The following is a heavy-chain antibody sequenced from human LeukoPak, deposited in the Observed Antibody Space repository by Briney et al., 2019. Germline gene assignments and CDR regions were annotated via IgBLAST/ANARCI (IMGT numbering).Heavy chain of an antibody. Sequence: GASVKVSCTASGYTFTGYYMHWVRQAPGQGLEWMGWISGYNGNTNSAQKLQGRVTMTTDTSTSTAYMELRSLRSDDTAVYYCARIVVPAALSRFGNQYYYMDVWGKGTTVTVSS. CDR1: GYTFTGYY. CDR2: ISGYNGNT. V-gene: IGHV1-18*04. J-gene: IGHJ6*03. CDR3: ARIVVPAALSRFGNQYYYMDV. D-gene: IGHD2-2*01.